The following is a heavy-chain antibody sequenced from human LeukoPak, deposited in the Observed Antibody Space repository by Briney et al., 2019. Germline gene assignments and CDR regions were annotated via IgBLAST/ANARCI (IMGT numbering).Heavy chain of an antibody. Sequence: PSETLSLTCTVSGGSVSSGSYYWTWIRQPPGKGLEWIGYISYSGSTNFNPSLKSRVTISVDTSKNQFSLNLSSVTAADTAVYYCARVGTMASDVWGQGTTVTVSS. CDR1: GGSVSSGSYY. CDR3: ARVGTMASDV. V-gene: IGHV4-61*01. J-gene: IGHJ6*02. D-gene: IGHD3-10*01. CDR2: ISYSGST.